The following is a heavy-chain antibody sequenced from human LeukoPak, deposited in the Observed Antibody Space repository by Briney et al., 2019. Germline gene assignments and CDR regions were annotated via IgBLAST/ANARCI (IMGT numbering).Heavy chain of an antibody. CDR2: IYYSGST. J-gene: IGHJ3*02. V-gene: IGHV4-39*01. D-gene: IGHD3-22*01. CDR3: AILDSSGYPRDAFDI. Sequence: SETLSLTCTVSGCSLSSSSYYWGWLRQPPGKGLEWIGSIYYSGSTYYNPSLKSRVTISVDTSKNQFSLKLSSVTAADTAVYYCAILDSSGYPRDAFDIWGQGTMVTVSS. CDR1: GCSLSSSSYY.